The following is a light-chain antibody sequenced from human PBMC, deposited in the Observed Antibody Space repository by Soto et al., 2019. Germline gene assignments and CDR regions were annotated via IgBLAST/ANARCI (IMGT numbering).Light chain of an antibody. CDR3: QQRTTWPT. CDR2: DTS. Sequence: EIVMTQSPATLSVSPGERVTLSCRASQSVSRFLAWYQQRPGQAPRLLIYDTSTRATGVPARFSGSGSGTEFSLTISSLQSEDFAVYYCQQRTTWPTFGGGTKVEIK. V-gene: IGKV3-15*01. J-gene: IGKJ4*01. CDR1: QSVSRF.